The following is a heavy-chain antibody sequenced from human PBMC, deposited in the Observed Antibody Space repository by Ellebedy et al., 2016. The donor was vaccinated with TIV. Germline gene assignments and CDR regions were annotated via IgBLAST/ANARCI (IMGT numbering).Heavy chain of an antibody. J-gene: IGHJ4*02. V-gene: IGHV1-46*01. D-gene: IGHD6-13*01. CDR2: IHPSGCST. CDR1: GYTFTSYY. CDR3: ARGGQQLVSGY. Sequence: AASVKVSCKASGYTFTSYYMHWVRQAPGQGLEWMGIIHPSGCSTSYAQKFQGIVTMTRDTSTSTVYMELSSLRSEDTAVYYCARGGQQLVSGYWGQGTLVTVSS.